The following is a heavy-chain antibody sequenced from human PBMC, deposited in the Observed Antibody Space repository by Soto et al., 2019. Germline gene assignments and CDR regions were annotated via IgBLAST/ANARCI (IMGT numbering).Heavy chain of an antibody. CDR3: AREVLPYGGYDDAFDI. CDR1: GGSISSGDYY. J-gene: IGHJ3*02. Sequence: QVQLQESGPGLVKPSQTLSLTCTVSGGSISSGDYYWSWIRQPPGKGLEWIGYIYYSGSTYYNPSLKSRVTISVDTSQNQCSLKLSSVTAADTAVYYCAREVLPYGGYDDAFDIWGRGTMVTVSS. V-gene: IGHV4-30-4*01. CDR2: IYYSGST. D-gene: IGHD5-12*01.